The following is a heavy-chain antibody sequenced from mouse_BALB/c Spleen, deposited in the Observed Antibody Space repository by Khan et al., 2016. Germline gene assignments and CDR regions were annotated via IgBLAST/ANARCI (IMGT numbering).Heavy chain of an antibody. CDR3: ARGIPPDY. V-gene: IGHV1-87*01. Sequence: QVQLKQSGAELARPGASVKLSCKASGYTFTSYWMQWVKQRPGQGLEWIGAIYPGDGDTRYTQKFKDKATLTADKSSSTAYMQLSSLASEDSAVYYWARGIPPDYWGQGTTVTVSA. CDR1: GYTFTSYW. CDR2: IYPGDGDT. J-gene: IGHJ2*01.